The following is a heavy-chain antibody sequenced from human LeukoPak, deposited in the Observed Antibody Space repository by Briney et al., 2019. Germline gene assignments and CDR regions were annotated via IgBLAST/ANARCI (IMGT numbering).Heavy chain of an antibody. CDR1: GGSISSYY. CDR3: ARGGGLRYFDWLLDY. CDR2: IYYSGST. D-gene: IGHD3-9*01. V-gene: IGHV4-59*01. Sequence: SETLSLTCTVSGGSISSYYWSWIRQPPGKGLEWIGYIYYSGSTNYNPSLKSRVTTSVDTSKNQFSLKLSSVTAADTAVYYCARGGGLRYFDWLLDYWGQGTLVTVSS. J-gene: IGHJ4*02.